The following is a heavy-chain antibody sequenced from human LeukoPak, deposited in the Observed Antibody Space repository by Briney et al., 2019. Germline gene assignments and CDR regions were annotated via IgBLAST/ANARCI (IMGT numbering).Heavy chain of an antibody. Sequence: GETLRLSCAASGFTFSGYGMSWVRQAPGKGLEWVSYISSSGSTIYYADSVKGRFTISRDNAKNSLDLQMNSLRAEDTAVYYCARGTIADYYDSSGYSYYYHYYMDVWGKGTTVTISS. CDR1: GFTFSGYG. V-gene: IGHV3-48*04. CDR3: ARGTIADYYDSSGYSYYYHYYMDV. J-gene: IGHJ6*03. CDR2: ISSSGSTI. D-gene: IGHD3-22*01.